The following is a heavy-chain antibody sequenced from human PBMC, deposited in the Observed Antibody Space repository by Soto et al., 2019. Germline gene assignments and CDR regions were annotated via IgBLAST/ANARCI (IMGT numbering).Heavy chain of an antibody. CDR1: GASIRSYY. D-gene: IGHD3-22*01. CDR2: MSNSGST. V-gene: IGHV4-59*08. J-gene: IGHJ5*02. Sequence: SETLSLTCSVSGASIRSYYWSWIRQPPGKGLEWIGFMSNSGSTNYNPSLTSRVTLSVETSKNQFSMRVTSVTAADTAVYYCARSYYDSTGFAVDPWGQGTLVTVSS. CDR3: ARSYYDSTGFAVDP.